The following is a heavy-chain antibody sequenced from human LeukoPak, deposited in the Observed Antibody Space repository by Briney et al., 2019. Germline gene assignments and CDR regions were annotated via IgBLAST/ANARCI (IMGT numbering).Heavy chain of an antibody. D-gene: IGHD5-24*01. J-gene: IGHJ4*03. Sequence: ASVKVSCKASGYTFTAYYMHWVRQAPGQGLEWMGRINPNSGDTNYAQKFQGRVTITRDTSISTAYMELSRLRSDDTAVYYCARDKGRDGYTAFDYWGQGTTVTVSS. CDR2: INPNSGDT. CDR1: GYTFTAYY. V-gene: IGHV1-2*06. CDR3: ARDKGRDGYTAFDY.